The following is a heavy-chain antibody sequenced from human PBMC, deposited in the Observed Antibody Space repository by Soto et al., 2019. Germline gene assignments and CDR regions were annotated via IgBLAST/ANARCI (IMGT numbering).Heavy chain of an antibody. V-gene: IGHV1-69*13. CDR3: ARYWSDPLDGMDV. D-gene: IGHD3-3*01. Sequence: SVKVSCKASGGTFSSYAISWVRQAPGQGLEWMGGIIPIFGTANYAQKFQGRVTITADESTSTAYMELSSLRSEDTAVYYCARYWSDPLDGMDVWGQGTTVTVSS. J-gene: IGHJ6*02. CDR1: GGTFSSYA. CDR2: IIPIFGTA.